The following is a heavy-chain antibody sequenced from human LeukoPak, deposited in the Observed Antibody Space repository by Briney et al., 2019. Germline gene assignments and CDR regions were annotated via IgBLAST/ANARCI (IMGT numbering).Heavy chain of an antibody. Sequence: PSETLSLTCTVSGSSINSAYYWGWIRQPPGKGLEWIGTIYPSGSTSYNPSLKSRVTISVDTSKNQFSLKLRSVTAADTAVYYCARVTGYMIEDYFDYWGQGILVTVSS. CDR2: IYPSGST. D-gene: IGHD3-9*01. CDR3: ARVTGYMIEDYFDY. V-gene: IGHV4-38-2*02. CDR1: GSSINSAYY. J-gene: IGHJ4*02.